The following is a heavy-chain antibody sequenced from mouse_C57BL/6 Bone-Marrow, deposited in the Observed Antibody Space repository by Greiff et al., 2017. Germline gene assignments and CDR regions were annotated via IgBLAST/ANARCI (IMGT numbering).Heavy chain of an antibody. D-gene: IGHD1-1*01. V-gene: IGHV5-16*01. J-gene: IGHJ4*01. Sequence: EVKLVESEGGLVQPGRSMKLSCTASGFTFSDYYMAWVRQVPEKGLEWVANINYDGSSTYYLDSLKSRFIISRDNAKNILYLQMSSLKSEDTATYYCARYYYGSREDAMDYWGQGTSVTVSS. CDR1: GFTFSDYY. CDR2: INYDGSST. CDR3: ARYYYGSREDAMDY.